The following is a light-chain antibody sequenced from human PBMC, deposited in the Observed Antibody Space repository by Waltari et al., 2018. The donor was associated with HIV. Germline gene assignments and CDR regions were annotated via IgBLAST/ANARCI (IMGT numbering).Light chain of an antibody. Sequence: DIVMTQSPGSLAVSLGETVTINCKSSRTVLYHSDNQNYLAWYQQKRGQAPMLLIYDASNRATGIPARFSGSGSGTDFTLTISSLEPEDFAVYYCQQRSNWPLTFGQGTRLEIK. CDR1: RTVLYHSDNQNY. CDR3: QQRSNWPLT. CDR2: DAS. V-gene: IGKV3-11*01. J-gene: IGKJ5*01.